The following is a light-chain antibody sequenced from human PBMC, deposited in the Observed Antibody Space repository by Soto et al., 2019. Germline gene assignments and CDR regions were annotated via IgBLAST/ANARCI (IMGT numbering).Light chain of an antibody. J-gene: IGKJ5*01. CDR1: QSISSW. CDR3: KQSYSTPIT. Sequence: PSTLSASVGDRVTITCRASQSISSWLAWYQQKPGKAPKLLIYAASSLQSGVPSRFSGSGSGTDFTLTIRSLQPEDFATYYCKQSYSTPITFGQGTRLEIK. V-gene: IGKV1-39*01. CDR2: AAS.